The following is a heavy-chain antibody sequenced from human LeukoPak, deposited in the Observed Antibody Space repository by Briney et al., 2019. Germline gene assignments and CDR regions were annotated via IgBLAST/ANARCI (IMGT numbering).Heavy chain of an antibody. J-gene: IGHJ6*02. V-gene: IGHV3-30-3*01. Sequence: GGSLRLSCAASGFIFDNYAMSWARQAPGKGLEWVVVISYDGSDKYYADSVKGRFTISRDNSKNTLYLQMNSLRAEDTAVYYCARDLEPRSYYYYYYGMDVWGQGTTVTVSS. CDR2: ISYDGSDK. CDR1: GFIFDNYA. CDR3: ARDLEPRSYYYYYYGMDV. D-gene: IGHD1-14*01.